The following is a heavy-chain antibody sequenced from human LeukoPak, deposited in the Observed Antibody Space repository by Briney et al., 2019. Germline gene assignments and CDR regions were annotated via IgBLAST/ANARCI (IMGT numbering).Heavy chain of an antibody. Sequence: GGSLRLSCAASGFTFSSYGMHWVRQAPGKGLGWVAVIWYDGSNKYYADSVKGRFTISRDNSKRTLYLQMNSLRAEDTALYYCAREVREAAAAKYFYYGMDVWGQGTTVTVSS. CDR2: IWYDGSNK. V-gene: IGHV3-33*01. CDR3: AREVREAAAAKYFYYGMDV. CDR1: GFTFSSYG. D-gene: IGHD2-2*01. J-gene: IGHJ6*02.